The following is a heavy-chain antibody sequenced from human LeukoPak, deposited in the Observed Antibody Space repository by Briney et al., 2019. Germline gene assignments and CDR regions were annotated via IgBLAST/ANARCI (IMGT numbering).Heavy chain of an antibody. CDR1: GGSFSGYY. J-gene: IGHJ6*03. V-gene: IGHV4-34*01. CDR3: ARKGGYYYGSGSYSRYYYMDV. CDR2: INHSGSA. Sequence: SETLSLTCAVYGGSFSGYYWSWIRQPPGKGLEWIGEINHSGSANSNPSLKSRVTTSVDTSKNQFSLKLSSVTAADTAVYYCARKGGYYYGSGSYSRYYYMDVWGKGTTVTVSS. D-gene: IGHD3-10*01.